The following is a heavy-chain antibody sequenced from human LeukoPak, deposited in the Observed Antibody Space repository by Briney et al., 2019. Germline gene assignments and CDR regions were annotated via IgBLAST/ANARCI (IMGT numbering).Heavy chain of an antibody. D-gene: IGHD2-15*01. V-gene: IGHV1-69*06. CDR3: ARDVVVVGFNWFDP. CDR2: IIPIFGTA. Sequence: SVKASCKASGGTFSSYAISWVRQAPGQGLEWMGGIIPIFGTANYAQKFQGRVTITADKSTSTAYMELSSLRSEDTAVYYCARDVVVVGFNWFDPWGQGTLVTVSS. J-gene: IGHJ5*02. CDR1: GGTFSSYA.